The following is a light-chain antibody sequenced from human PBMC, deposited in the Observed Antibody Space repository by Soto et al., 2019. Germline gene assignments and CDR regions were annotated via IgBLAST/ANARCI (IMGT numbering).Light chain of an antibody. Sequence: EIVWTQSPGTLSLSPGERASLSCRASQSVSSNYLAWFQQKPGQAPRLLLSTASSRATGIPDRFSGIGSGTDFTLTISRLEPEDFAVDYCQQYGSPGTFGQGTKVDIK. CDR1: QSVSSNY. CDR3: QQYGSPGT. CDR2: TAS. J-gene: IGKJ1*01. V-gene: IGKV3-20*01.